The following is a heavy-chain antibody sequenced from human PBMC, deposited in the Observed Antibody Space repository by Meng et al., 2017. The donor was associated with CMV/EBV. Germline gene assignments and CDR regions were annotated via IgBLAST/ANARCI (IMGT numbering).Heavy chain of an antibody. V-gene: IGHV3-21*01. J-gene: IGHJ4*02. D-gene: IGHD2-2*01. Sequence: ESPKIPRAASGFTFSSYSMNWVRQAPGKGLEWVSTISSSSSYIYYADSVKGRFTISRDNAKNSLYLQMNSLRAEDTAVYYCARVHCSSTSCPGFFDYWGQGTLVTVSS. CDR2: ISSSSSYI. CDR3: ARVHCSSTSCPGFFDY. CDR1: GFTFSSYS.